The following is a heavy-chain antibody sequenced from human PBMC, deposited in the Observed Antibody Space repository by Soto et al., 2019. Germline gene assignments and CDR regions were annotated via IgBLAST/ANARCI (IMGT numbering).Heavy chain of an antibody. J-gene: IGHJ3*02. D-gene: IGHD3-9*01. CDR1: GGSISSSSYY. CDR3: ARGYPHYDILTGYYRGDAFDI. CDR2: IYYSGST. V-gene: IGHV4-39*01. Sequence: QLQLQESGPGLVKPSETLSLTCTVSGGSISSSSYYWGWIRQPPGKGLEWIGSIYYSGSTYYNPSLKSRVTISVDTSKNQFSLKLSSVTAADTAVYYCARGYPHYDILTGYYRGDAFDIWGQGTMVTVSS.